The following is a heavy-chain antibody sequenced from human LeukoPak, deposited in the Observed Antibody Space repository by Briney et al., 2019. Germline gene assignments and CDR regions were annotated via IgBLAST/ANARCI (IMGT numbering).Heavy chain of an antibody. J-gene: IGHJ4*02. V-gene: IGHV3-21*01. CDR3: ARGIAARPGGY. Sequence: GGSLRFSCAASGFTFSSYSMNWVRQAPGKGLEWVSSISSSSSYIYYADSVKGRFTISRDNAKNSLYLQMNSLRAEDTAVYYCARGIAARPGGYWGQGTLVTVSS. CDR1: GFTFSSYS. CDR2: ISSSSSYI. D-gene: IGHD6-6*01.